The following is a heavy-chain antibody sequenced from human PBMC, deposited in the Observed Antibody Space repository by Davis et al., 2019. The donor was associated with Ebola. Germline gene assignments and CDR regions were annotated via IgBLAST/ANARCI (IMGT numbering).Heavy chain of an antibody. CDR1: AGTFSSYA. CDR2: IIPILGIA. CDR3: AGVSSSYYYDSSGYYTAHYFDY. V-gene: IGHV1-69*04. Sequence: SVKVSCKASAGTFSSYAISWVRQAPGQGLEWMGRIIPILGIANYAQKFQGRVTITADKSTSTAYMELSSLRSEETAVYYCAGVSSSYYYDSSGYYTAHYFDYWGQGTLVTVSS. D-gene: IGHD3-22*01. J-gene: IGHJ4*02.